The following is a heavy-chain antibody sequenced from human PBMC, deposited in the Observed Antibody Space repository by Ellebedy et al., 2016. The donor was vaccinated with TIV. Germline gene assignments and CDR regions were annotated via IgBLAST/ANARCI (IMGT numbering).Heavy chain of an antibody. CDR2: IYHSGST. CDR3: ARSGTGLHLVPAAIVGWFDP. J-gene: IGHJ5*02. V-gene: IGHV4-30-2*01. CDR1: GGSISSGGYS. Sequence: SETLSLXXAVSGGSISSGGYSWSWIRQPPGKGLEWIGYIYHSGSTYYNPSLKSRVTISVDTSKNQFSLKLSSVTAADTAVYYCARSGTGLHLVPAAIVGWFDPWGQGTLVAVSS. D-gene: IGHD2-2*01.